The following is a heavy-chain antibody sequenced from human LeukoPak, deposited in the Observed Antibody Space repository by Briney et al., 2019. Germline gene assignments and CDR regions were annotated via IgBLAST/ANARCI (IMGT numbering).Heavy chain of an antibody. Sequence: SETLSLTCTVSGVYVSTYYWSWIRQPPGKGLEWIGYIYYNGSTNYNPSLKSRVTISLDTSKNQIFLKLSSVTAADTAVYYCARDFSSTRPFGWFNPWGRGNLVTVSS. D-gene: IGHD2-2*01. J-gene: IGHJ5*02. V-gene: IGHV4-59*02. CDR1: GVYVSTYY. CDR3: ARDFSSTRPFGWFNP. CDR2: IYYNGST.